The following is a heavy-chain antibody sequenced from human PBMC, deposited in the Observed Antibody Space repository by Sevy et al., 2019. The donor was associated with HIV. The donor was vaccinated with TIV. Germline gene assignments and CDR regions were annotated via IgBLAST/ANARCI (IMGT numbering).Heavy chain of an antibody. CDR3: TTYYDYVWGSYRPLDYYYGMDV. CDR2: IKSKTDGGTT. D-gene: IGHD3-16*02. J-gene: IGHJ6*02. CDR1: GFTFSNAW. V-gene: IGHV3-15*01. Sequence: GGSLRLSCAASGFTFSNAWMSWVRQAPGKGLEWVGHIKSKTDGGTTDYAAPVKGRFTISRVDSKNTLYLQMNSLKTEDTAVYYCTTYYDYVWGSYRPLDYYYGMDVWGQGTTVTVSS.